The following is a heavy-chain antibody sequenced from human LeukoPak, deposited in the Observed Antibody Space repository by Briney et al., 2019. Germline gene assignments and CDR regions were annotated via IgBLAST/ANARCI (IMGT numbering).Heavy chain of an antibody. CDR2: ISTTSSIM. J-gene: IGHJ4*02. D-gene: IGHD4-23*01. V-gene: IGHV3-11*01. Sequence: GGSLRLSCEASGFIFSDYYMSWIRQAPGQGLEWISYISTTSSIMFYADSVKGRFTISRDNAKNSLYLQMNSLRAEDTAVYYCARDFGGSLDRNYFDYWGQGTLVTVSS. CDR1: GFIFSDYY. CDR3: ARDFGGSLDRNYFDY.